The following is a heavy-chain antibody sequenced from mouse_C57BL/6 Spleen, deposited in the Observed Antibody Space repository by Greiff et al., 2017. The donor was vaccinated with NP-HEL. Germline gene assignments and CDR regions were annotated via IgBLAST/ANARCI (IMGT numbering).Heavy chain of an antibody. D-gene: IGHD2-5*01. CDR3: TRRDYSNPSFAY. V-gene: IGHV1-5*01. Sequence: VQLQQSGTVLARPGASVKMSCKTSGYTFTSYWMHWVKQRPGQGLEWIGAIYPGNSDTSYNQKFKGKAKLTAVTSASTAYMELSSLTNEDSAVYYCTRRDYSNPSFAYWGQGTLVTVSA. CDR1: GYTFTSYW. CDR2: IYPGNSDT. J-gene: IGHJ3*01.